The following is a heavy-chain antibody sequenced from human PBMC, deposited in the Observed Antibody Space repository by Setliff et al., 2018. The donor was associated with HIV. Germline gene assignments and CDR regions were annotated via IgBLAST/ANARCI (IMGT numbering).Heavy chain of an antibody. V-gene: IGHV3-23*01. CDR3: AKALDIVVVVAEFDY. CDR2: ISPRGVNS. J-gene: IGHJ4*02. CDR1: GFSFSNLA. D-gene: IGHD2-15*01. Sequence: PGGSLRLSCAASGFSFSNLAMSWVRQVPGKGLEWVSSISPRGVNSYYADSVKGRFTISRDNSKNTLYLQMNSLRVEDTAVYYCAKALDIVVVVAEFDYWGQGTLVTVSS.